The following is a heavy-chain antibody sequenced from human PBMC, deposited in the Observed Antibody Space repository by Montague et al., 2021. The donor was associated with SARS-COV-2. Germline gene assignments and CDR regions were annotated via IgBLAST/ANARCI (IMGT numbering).Heavy chain of an antibody. V-gene: IGHV4-39*01. J-gene: IGHJ2*01. CDR1: GGSISSSSYY. Sequence: SETLSLTCAVYGGSISSSSYYWGCIRQPPGKGLEWIGNLYYSGSTYYNPTLKSRVTFSVDTSKNQFSLELSSVAAADTDVYYCARQWVTAAGTDWYFDLWGRGTLVTVSS. CDR3: ARQWVTAAGTDWYFDL. CDR2: LYYSGST. D-gene: IGHD6-13*01.